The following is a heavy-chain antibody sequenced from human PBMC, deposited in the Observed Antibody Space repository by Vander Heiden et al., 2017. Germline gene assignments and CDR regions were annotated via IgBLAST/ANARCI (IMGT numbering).Heavy chain of an antibody. CDR2: TYPDDSET. CDR3: ARLRDYYDSSGYHSLNWFDP. V-gene: IGHV5-51*01. CDR1: GYRFTGYW. J-gene: IGHJ5*02. Sequence: EVQLVQSGAEVKKPGESLKISCKGSGYRFTGYWIGWVRQMPGKGLEWMGITYPDDSETRYSPSFQGQVTISVDKSISTAYLQWSSLKASDTAMYYCARLRDYYDSSGYHSLNWFDPWGQGTLVTVSS. D-gene: IGHD3-22*01.